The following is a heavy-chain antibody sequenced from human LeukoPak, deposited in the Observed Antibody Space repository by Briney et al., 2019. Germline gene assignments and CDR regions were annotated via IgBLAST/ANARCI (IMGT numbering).Heavy chain of an antibody. J-gene: IGHJ4*02. Sequence: ASVKVSCKASGYTFTSYDINWVRQATGQGLEWMGWMNPNSGNTGYAQKFQGRVTMTRNTSISTAYMELSSLRSEDTAVYYCARAMIAAAGTTGDYFDYWGQGTLVTVSS. CDR2: MNPNSGNT. CDR3: ARAMIAAAGTTGDYFDY. V-gene: IGHV1-8*01. CDR1: GYTFTSYD. D-gene: IGHD6-13*01.